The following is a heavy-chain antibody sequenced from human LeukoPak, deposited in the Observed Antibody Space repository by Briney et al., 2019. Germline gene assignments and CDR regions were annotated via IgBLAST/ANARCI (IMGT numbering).Heavy chain of an antibody. J-gene: IGHJ4*02. CDR3: ARGAPRGYSYGRGGGYFDY. CDR2: IYYSGST. D-gene: IGHD5-18*01. V-gene: IGHV4-59*01. CDR1: GGSISSYY. Sequence: SETLSLTCTVSGGSISSYYWSWIRQPPGQGLEWIGYIYYSGSTNYNPSLKSRVTISVDTSKNQFSLKLSSVTAADTAVYYCARGAPRGYSYGRGGGYFDYWGQGTLVTVSS.